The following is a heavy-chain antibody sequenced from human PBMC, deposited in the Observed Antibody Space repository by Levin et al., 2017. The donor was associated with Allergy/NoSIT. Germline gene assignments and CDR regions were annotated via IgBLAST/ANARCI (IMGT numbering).Heavy chain of an antibody. CDR2: IFDSGTT. J-gene: IGHJ6*02. Sequence: GSLRLSCTVSGASITTYFWTWIRQPPGKGLEWIGYIFDSGTTSYNPSLRSRVTISEDTSKNEVSLTVASLTAADAAVYFCARLTAGAGMDVWCQGTPVTVSS. CDR1: GASITTYF. CDR3: ARLTAGAGMDV. D-gene: IGHD6-19*01. V-gene: IGHV4-59*08.